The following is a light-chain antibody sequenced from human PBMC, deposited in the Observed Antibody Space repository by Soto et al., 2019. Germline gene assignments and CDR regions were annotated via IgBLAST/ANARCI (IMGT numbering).Light chain of an antibody. CDR3: CSYAASNTVV. J-gene: IGLJ1*01. Sequence: QSALTQPPSASGSPGQSVTISCTGTSSDIGAYNYVSWYQQHPGKAPKLMIYEVSKRPSGVPDRCSGSKSGNTASLTVSGLQAEDEADYYCCSYAASNTVVFGTGTKLTVL. V-gene: IGLV2-8*01. CDR2: EVS. CDR1: SSDIGAYNY.